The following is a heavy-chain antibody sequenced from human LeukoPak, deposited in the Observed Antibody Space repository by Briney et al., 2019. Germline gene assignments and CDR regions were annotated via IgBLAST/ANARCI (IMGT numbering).Heavy chain of an antibody. V-gene: IGHV3-43D*04. Sequence: PGGSLRLSCAASGFTCDDYAMHWVRQTPERGLEWVSVISWDGGGTYYADSVKGQFTISRDNSKNSLYLQMNSLRREDTALYYCAKDPNSSHLGSYGMDVWGKGTTVTVSP. J-gene: IGHJ6*04. CDR2: ISWDGGGT. D-gene: IGHD6-13*01. CDR3: AKDPNSSHLGSYGMDV. CDR1: GFTCDDYA.